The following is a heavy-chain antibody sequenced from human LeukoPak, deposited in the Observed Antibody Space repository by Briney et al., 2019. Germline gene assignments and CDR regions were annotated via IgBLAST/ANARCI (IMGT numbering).Heavy chain of an antibody. Sequence: GGSLRLSCAASGFTFDDYAMHWVRQAPGKGLEWVSGISWNSGSIGYADSVKGRFTISRDNSKNTLYLQMNSLRAEDTAVYYCARDRGTTGDYFDYWGQGTLVTVSS. CDR2: ISWNSGSI. J-gene: IGHJ4*02. V-gene: IGHV3-9*01. D-gene: IGHD7-27*01. CDR1: GFTFDDYA. CDR3: ARDRGTTGDYFDY.